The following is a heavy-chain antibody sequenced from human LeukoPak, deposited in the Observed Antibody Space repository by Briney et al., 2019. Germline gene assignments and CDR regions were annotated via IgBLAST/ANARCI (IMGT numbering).Heavy chain of an antibody. J-gene: IGHJ4*02. V-gene: IGHV3-23*01. CDR3: AKDLGFGELSMGRFDY. Sequence: GGSLRLSCAASGFTFSSYAMSWVRLAPGKGLEWVSAISGSGTSTYYADSVKGRFALSRDNSNNTLYLQMNSLRAEDAAVYYCAKDLGFGELSMGRFDYWGQGTLVTVSS. CDR1: GFTFSSYA. D-gene: IGHD3-10*01. CDR2: ISGSGTST.